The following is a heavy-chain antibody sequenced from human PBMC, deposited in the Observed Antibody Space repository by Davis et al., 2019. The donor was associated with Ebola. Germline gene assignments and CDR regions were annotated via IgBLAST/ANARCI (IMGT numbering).Heavy chain of an antibody. CDR2: INHSGST. CDR1: GGSFSGYY. CDR3: ARGIGYGPYFDY. J-gene: IGHJ4*02. Sequence: MPSETLSLTCAVYGGSFSGYYWSWIRQPPGKGLEWIGEINHSGSTNYNPSLKSRVTISVDTSKNQFSLKLSSVTAADTAVYYCARGIGYGPYFDYWGQGTLVTVSS. D-gene: IGHD4-17*01. V-gene: IGHV4-34*01.